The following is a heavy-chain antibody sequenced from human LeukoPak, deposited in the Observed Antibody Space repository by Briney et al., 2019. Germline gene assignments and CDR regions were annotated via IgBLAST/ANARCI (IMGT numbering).Heavy chain of an antibody. CDR3: ARDRHGYFDY. V-gene: IGHV3-11*01. Sequence: GGSLRLSCAASGFTFSDHYMIWLRQAPGKGLEAISYISHNGETKHYADSVKGRLSISRDNAKSSLYLQMNSLRVEDTAVYYCARDRHGYFDYWGQGTLVTVSS. CDR2: ISHNGETK. J-gene: IGHJ4*02. CDR1: GFTFSDHY. D-gene: IGHD6-13*01.